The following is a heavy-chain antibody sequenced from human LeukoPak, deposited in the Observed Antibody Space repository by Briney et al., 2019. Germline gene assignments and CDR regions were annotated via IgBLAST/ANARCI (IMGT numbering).Heavy chain of an antibody. D-gene: IGHD3-10*01. CDR2: IYYSGST. CDR3: AREAGPGSRYYYGSGTRNAFDI. V-gene: IGHV4-59*12. J-gene: IGHJ3*02. CDR1: GGSISSYY. Sequence: SETLSLTCTVSGGSISSYYWSWIRQPPGKGLEWIGYIYYSGSTNYNPPLKSRVTISVDRSKNQFSLKLSSVTAADTAVYYCAREAGPGSRYYYGSGTRNAFDIWGQGTMVTVSS.